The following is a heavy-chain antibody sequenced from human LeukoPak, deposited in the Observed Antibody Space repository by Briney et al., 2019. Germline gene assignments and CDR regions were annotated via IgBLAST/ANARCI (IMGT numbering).Heavy chain of an antibody. CDR3: ASVRFLDGYYGMDV. D-gene: IGHD3-3*01. J-gene: IGHJ6*02. CDR1: GGSFSGYY. CDR2: INHSGST. V-gene: IGHV4-34*01. Sequence: SETLSLTCAVYGGSFSGYYWSWIRQPPGKGLEWIGEINHSGSTNYNPSLKSRVTISADTSKNQFSLKLSSVTAADTAVYYCASVRFLDGYYGMDVWGQGTTVTVSS.